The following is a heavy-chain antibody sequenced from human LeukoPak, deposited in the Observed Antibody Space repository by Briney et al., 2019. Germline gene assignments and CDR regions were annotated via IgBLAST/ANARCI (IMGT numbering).Heavy chain of an antibody. D-gene: IGHD6-19*01. CDR1: GFTFNAYY. CDR3: ARRKYSSGWVDY. J-gene: IGHJ4*02. V-gene: IGHV1-2*02. Sequence: ASVKVSCKASGFTFNAYYMHWVRQAPGQGLEWMGWINPNSGGTNYAQKFQGRVTMTRDTSISTAYMELSRLRSDDTAVYYCARRKYSSGWVDYWGQGTLVTVSS. CDR2: INPNSGGT.